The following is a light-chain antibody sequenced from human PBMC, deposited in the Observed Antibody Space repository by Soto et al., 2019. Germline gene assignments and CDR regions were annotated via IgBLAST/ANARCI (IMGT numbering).Light chain of an antibody. Sequence: IQLTQSPSFLSASVGDRVTITCRASQGIRSYLAWYQQKPGRAPKLLMYIASTLQTGVPSRFSGSGSGTEFTLTITSLQPEDFATYYCQQVNSYPITFGQGTRLEIK. CDR2: IAS. V-gene: IGKV1-9*01. J-gene: IGKJ5*01. CDR3: QQVNSYPIT. CDR1: QGIRSY.